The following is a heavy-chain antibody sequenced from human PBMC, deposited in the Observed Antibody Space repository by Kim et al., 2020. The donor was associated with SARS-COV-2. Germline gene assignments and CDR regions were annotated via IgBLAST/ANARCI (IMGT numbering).Heavy chain of an antibody. CDR3: ARLLSSSWFDGMDV. J-gene: IGHJ6*02. Sequence: SPSFQGQVTIAADKSISTAYLQWSSLKASDTAMYYCARLLSSSWFDGMDVWGQGTTVTVSS. V-gene: IGHV5-51*01. D-gene: IGHD6-13*01.